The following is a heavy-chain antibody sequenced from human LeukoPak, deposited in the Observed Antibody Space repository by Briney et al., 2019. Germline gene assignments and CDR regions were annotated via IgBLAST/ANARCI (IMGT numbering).Heavy chain of an antibody. V-gene: IGHV4-59*08. D-gene: IGHD3-10*01. CDR3: ARHSGLLYFDN. CDR2: IYSSGST. J-gene: IGHJ4*02. CDR1: GGSISSYD. Sequence: PSETLSLTCTVSGGSISSYDWSWIRQPPGKGLEWIAFIYSSGSTNYNPSLKSRVTISVDTSKNQFSLKLSAVAAADTAVYYCARHSGLLYFDNWGQENLVTVSS.